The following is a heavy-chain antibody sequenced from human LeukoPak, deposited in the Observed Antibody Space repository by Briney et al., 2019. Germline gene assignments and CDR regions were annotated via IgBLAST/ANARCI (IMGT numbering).Heavy chain of an antibody. D-gene: IGHD3-22*01. CDR1: GYTFTGYY. CDR3: ARGPHYYDSSGYETGDFQH. J-gene: IGHJ1*01. Sequence: ASVKVSCKASGYTFTGYYMHWVRQAPGQGLEWMGRINPNSGVTHYAQKFQGRVTMTRDTSTSTVYMELSSLRSEDTAVYYCARGPHYYDSSGYETGDFQHWGQGTLVTVSS. CDR2: INPNSGVT. V-gene: IGHV1-2*06.